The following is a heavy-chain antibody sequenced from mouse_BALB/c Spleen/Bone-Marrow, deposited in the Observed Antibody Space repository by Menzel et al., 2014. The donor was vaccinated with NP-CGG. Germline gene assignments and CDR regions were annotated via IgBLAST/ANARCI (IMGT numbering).Heavy chain of an antibody. J-gene: IGHJ3*01. CDR3: TSLRLPY. D-gene: IGHD1-2*01. CDR1: GYTFTSYW. Sequence: LQQSGSELVRPGASVKLSCKASGYTFTSYWMHWVKQRPGQGLEWIGNIYPGSGSTNYDEKFKSKATQTVDTSSSTAYMQLSSLTSEDSAIYYCTSLRLPYWGQGTLVTVSA. V-gene: IGHV1S22*01. CDR2: IYPGSGST.